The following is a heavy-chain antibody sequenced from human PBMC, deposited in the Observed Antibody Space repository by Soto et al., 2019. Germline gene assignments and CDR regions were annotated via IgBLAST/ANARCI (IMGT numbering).Heavy chain of an antibody. CDR3: ARNDYDSSGYYRDWAFDY. Sequence: SETLSLTCTVSGGSISSYYWSWIRQFPGKGLEWIGYIYYSGNTNYNPSLKSRVTISVDTSKNQFSLKLTSVTAADTAVYYCARNDYDSSGYYRDWAFDYWGQGTLVTVSS. CDR1: GGSISSYY. V-gene: IGHV4-59*01. CDR2: IYYSGNT. J-gene: IGHJ4*02. D-gene: IGHD3-22*01.